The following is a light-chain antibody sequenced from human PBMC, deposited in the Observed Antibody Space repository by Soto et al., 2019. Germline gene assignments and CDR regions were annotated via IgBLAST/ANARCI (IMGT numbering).Light chain of an antibody. V-gene: IGKV3-11*01. J-gene: IGKJ5*01. CDR1: QSVSTY. Sequence: ELVFTQSPDTLSLSPGARATLSCRASQSVSTYLAWYQQKPGPAPSLLIYDASNRATGIPARFNGSGSGTEFTLTISSLEPEDFAVDDCQQRSNWITFCPGTRLEIK. CDR2: DAS. CDR3: QQRSNWIT.